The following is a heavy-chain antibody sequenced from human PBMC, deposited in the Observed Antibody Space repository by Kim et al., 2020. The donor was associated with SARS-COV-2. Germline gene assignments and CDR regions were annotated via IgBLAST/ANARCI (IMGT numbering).Heavy chain of an antibody. CDR1: GGSFSGYY. J-gene: IGHJ4*02. CDR2: INHSGST. Sequence: SETLSLTCAVYGGSFSGYYWSWIRQPPGKGLEWIGEINHSGSTNYNPSLKSRVTISVDTSKNQFSLKLSSVTAADTAVYYCARMHRHPYLSIAAADYFDYWGQGTLVTVSS. D-gene: IGHD6-13*01. CDR3: ARMHRHPYLSIAAADYFDY. V-gene: IGHV4-34*01.